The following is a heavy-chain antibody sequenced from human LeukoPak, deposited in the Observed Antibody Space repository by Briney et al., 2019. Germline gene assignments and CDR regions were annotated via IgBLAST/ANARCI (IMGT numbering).Heavy chain of an antibody. D-gene: IGHD3-16*01. CDR1: GGSFSTYY. CDR3: ARDNPFKYDYVN. Sequence: PSETLSLTCTVSGGSFSTYYWSWIRQPAGKGLEWIGRIYTSGSTNYNPSLKSRVTISVDTSKNQFSLKLSSVTAADTAVYYCARDNPFKYDYVNWGQGTLVTVSS. CDR2: IYTSGST. J-gene: IGHJ4*02. V-gene: IGHV4-4*07.